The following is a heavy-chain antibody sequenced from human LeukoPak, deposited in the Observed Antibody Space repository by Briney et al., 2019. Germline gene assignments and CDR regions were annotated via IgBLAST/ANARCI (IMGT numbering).Heavy chain of an antibody. V-gene: IGHV1-2*02. CDR1: GYTFTGYY. CDR2: INPNSGGT. CDR3: ARVPSYYYDSSGYLPLDY. Sequence: GASAKVSCKASGYTFTGYYMHWVRQAPGQGLEWMGWINPNSGGTNYAQKFQGRVTMTRDTSISTAYMELSRLRSDDTAVYYCARVPSYYYDSSGYLPLDYWGQGTLVTVSS. J-gene: IGHJ4*02. D-gene: IGHD3-22*01.